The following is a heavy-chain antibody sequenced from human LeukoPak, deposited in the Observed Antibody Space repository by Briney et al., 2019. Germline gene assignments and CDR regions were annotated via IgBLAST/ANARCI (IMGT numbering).Heavy chain of an antibody. CDR3: ARLGYYYDSLGHYDY. CDR2: INPTSGST. J-gene: IGHJ4*02. Sequence: ASVTVSFKASGYTFTNYYIHWVRQAPGQGLEWMGIINPTSGSTAYTQKFQGRVTMTRDTSTSTVYMELSSLRSDDTAVYYCARLGYYYDSLGHYDYWGQGTLVIVSS. V-gene: IGHV1-46*01. CDR1: GYTFTNYY. D-gene: IGHD3-22*01.